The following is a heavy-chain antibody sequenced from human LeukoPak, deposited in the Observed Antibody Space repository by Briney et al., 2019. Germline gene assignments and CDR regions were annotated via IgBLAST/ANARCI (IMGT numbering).Heavy chain of an antibody. CDR2: INAGNGNT. J-gene: IGHJ4*02. CDR1: GYTFSTYT. D-gene: IGHD5-24*01. V-gene: IGHV1-3*01. Sequence: ASVKVSCTASGYTFSTYTVHWVRQAPGQRLEWMGWINAGNGNTKYSQNFQGRVSITRDTSASTAYMEMSSLRCEDTAVYYCAREIDRDDYNRFFDYWGQGTLVTVSS. CDR3: AREIDRDDYNRFFDY.